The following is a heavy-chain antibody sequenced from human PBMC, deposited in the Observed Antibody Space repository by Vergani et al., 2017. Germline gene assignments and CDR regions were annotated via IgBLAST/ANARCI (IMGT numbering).Heavy chain of an antibody. CDR3: ARYTEPYSSGWYRPHLSDHYAFDI. J-gene: IGHJ3*02. D-gene: IGHD6-19*01. V-gene: IGHV3-30-3*01. CDR2: ISYDGSNK. CDR1: GFTFSSYA. Sequence: QVQLVESGGGVVQPGRSLRLSCAASGFTFSSYAMHWVRQAPGKGLEWVAVISYDGSNKYYADSVKGLFTISRDNSQNTLYLQMNSLRAEDTAVYYCARYTEPYSSGWYRPHLSDHYAFDIWGQGTMVTVSS.